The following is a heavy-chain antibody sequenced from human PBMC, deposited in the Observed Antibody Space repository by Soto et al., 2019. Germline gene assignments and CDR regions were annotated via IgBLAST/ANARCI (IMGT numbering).Heavy chain of an antibody. CDR1: GGSFSGYD. D-gene: IGHD6-6*01. CDR3: VEQLGGIDY. J-gene: IGHJ4*02. Sequence: PSETLSLTCAVYGGSFSGYDCSWIRQPPGKGLEWIGEINHSGITNYNPSLKSRVTISVDTSKNQFSLKLSSVTAADTAVYHCVEQLGGIDYWGQGTLVTVSS. CDR2: INHSGIT. V-gene: IGHV4-34*01.